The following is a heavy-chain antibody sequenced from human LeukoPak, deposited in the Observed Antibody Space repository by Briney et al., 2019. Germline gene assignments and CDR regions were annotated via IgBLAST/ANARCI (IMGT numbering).Heavy chain of an antibody. J-gene: IGHJ4*02. Sequence: WGSLRLSCAASGFTVSSNYMSWVRQAPGKGLEWVSVIYSGGTTYYADSIKGRFTISRDNSKNTLYLQMNSLRAEDTAVYYCAGRYDSSGYPLHWGQGTLVTVSS. CDR3: AGRYDSSGYPLH. CDR1: GFTVSSNY. CDR2: IYSGGTT. V-gene: IGHV3-53*01. D-gene: IGHD3-22*01.